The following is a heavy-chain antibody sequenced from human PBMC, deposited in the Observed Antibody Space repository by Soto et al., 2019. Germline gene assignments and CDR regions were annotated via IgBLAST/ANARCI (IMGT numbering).Heavy chain of an antibody. Sequence: SVKVSCKASGGTFSSYAISWVRQAPGQGLEWMGGIIPIFGTANYAQRFQGRVTITADESTSTAYMELSSLTSDDTAVYYCATTTAGTNNWFDPWGKGTLVTVSS. CDR2: IIPIFGTA. V-gene: IGHV1-69*13. CDR1: GGTFSSYA. J-gene: IGHJ5*02. D-gene: IGHD6-13*01. CDR3: ATTTAGTNNWFDP.